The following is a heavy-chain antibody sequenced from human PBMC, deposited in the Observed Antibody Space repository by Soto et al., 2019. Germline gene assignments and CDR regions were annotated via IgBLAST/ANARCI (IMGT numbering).Heavy chain of an antibody. CDR1: GGSFSGYY. Sequence: SQTLSLTCAVYGGSFSGYYWSWIRQPPGKGLEWIGEINHSGSTNYNPSLKSRVTISVDTSKNQFSLKLSSVTAADTAVYYCASNPGIAVAGTSGDYWGQGTLVTVSS. CDR2: INHSGST. D-gene: IGHD6-19*01. CDR3: ASNPGIAVAGTSGDY. J-gene: IGHJ4*02. V-gene: IGHV4-34*01.